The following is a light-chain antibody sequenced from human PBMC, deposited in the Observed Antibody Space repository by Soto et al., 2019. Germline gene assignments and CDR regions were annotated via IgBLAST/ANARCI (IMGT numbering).Light chain of an antibody. J-gene: IGKJ5*01. CDR3: QQYNNWPPIT. CDR2: GAS. Sequence: EIVMTQSPATMSVSEGARATLSCRASQSVRSNLAWYQQNPGQAPRLLIYGASTRATGIPARFSGSGSGTEFTLTVSSLQSEDFAVYYCQQYNNWPPITFGQGTRLEIK. CDR1: QSVRSN. V-gene: IGKV3-15*01.